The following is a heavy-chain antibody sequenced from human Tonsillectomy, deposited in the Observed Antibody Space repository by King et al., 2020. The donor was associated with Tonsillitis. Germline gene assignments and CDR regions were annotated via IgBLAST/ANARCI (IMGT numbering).Heavy chain of an antibody. CDR1: GFTFSSYE. J-gene: IGHJ6*03. Sequence: VQLVESGGGLVQPGGSLRLSCAASGFTFSSYEMNWVRQAPGTGLEWVSYISSSGSSIYYADSVKGRFTISRDNAKNSLYLQMNSLRAADTAVYYCARRRDIVEVPAALRQIPRDSYYYYYMDVWGKGTTVTVSS. CDR3: ARRRDIVEVPAALRQIPRDSYYYYYMDV. D-gene: IGHD2-2*01. V-gene: IGHV3-48*03. CDR2: ISSSGSSI.